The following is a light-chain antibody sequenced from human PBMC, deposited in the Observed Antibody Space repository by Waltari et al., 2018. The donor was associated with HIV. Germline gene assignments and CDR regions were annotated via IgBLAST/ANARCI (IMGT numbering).Light chain of an antibody. J-gene: IGKJ1*01. V-gene: IGKV3-15*01. CDR2: GAS. CDR3: QQYYKWPRT. CDR1: QTVSSN. Sequence: EIVMTKSPATLSVSPGERATLSCRASQTVSSNLAWYQQKPGQAPRLLIHGASSMATGVPARFSGSGSGTEFTLTISSLQSEDFAVYYCQQYYKWPRTFGQGTKVEIK.